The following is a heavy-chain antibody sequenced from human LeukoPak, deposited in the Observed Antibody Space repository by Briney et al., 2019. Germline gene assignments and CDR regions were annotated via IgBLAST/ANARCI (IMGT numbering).Heavy chain of an antibody. Sequence: PSETLSLTCTVSGGSISSYYWSWIRQPPGKGLEWIGYIYYSGSTNYNPSLKSRVTISVDTSKNQFSLKLSSVTAADTAVYYCARSLLRIAAAGNAFDIWGQGTMVTVSS. V-gene: IGHV4-59*01. D-gene: IGHD6-13*01. J-gene: IGHJ3*02. CDR3: ARSLLRIAAAGNAFDI. CDR2: IYYSGST. CDR1: GGSISSYY.